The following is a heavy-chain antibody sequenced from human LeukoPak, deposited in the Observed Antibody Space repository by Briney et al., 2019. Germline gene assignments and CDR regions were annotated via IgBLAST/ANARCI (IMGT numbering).Heavy chain of an antibody. J-gene: IGHJ4*02. CDR1: GYTFTSYV. CDR3: ARVRYCSSTSCYFFDY. V-gene: IGHV1-18*01. D-gene: IGHD2-2*01. Sequence: ASVKVSCKASGYTFTSYVISWVRQAPGQGLEWMGWISAYNGNTNYAQKLQGRVTMTTDTSTSTAYMELRSLRSDDTAVYYCARVRYCSSTSCYFFDYWGQGTLVTVSS. CDR2: ISAYNGNT.